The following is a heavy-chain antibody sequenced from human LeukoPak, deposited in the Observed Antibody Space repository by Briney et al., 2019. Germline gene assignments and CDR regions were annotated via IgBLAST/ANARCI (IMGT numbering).Heavy chain of an antibody. J-gene: IGHJ5*02. CDR1: GGSFSGYY. D-gene: IGHD5-24*01. V-gene: IGHV4-34*01. CDR3: ARLKGYRRDGWFDP. Sequence: SETLSLTCAVYGGSFSGYYWSWIRQPPGKGLEWIGEINHSGSTNYNPSLKSRVTISVDTSKNQFSLKLTSVTAADTAVYYCARLKGYRRDGWFDPWGQGTLVTVTS. CDR2: INHSGST.